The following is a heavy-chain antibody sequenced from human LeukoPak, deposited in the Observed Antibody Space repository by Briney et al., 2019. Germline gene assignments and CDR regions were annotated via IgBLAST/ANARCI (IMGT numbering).Heavy chain of an antibody. CDR2: IYIGGNT. D-gene: IGHD3-22*01. CDR3: ARDLYDSSGIERHFDL. J-gene: IGHJ2*01. Sequence: PGGSLRLSCAASGFTVSSNYMSWARQAPGKGLEWVSTIYIGGNTFYADSVKGRFTISRDSSKNTLYLQMNSLRAEDTAVYYCARDLYDSSGIERHFDLWGRGTLVTVSS. V-gene: IGHV3-53*01. CDR1: GFTVSSNY.